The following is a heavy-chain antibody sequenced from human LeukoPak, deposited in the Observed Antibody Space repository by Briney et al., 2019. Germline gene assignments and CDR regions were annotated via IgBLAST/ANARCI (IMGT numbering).Heavy chain of an antibody. CDR3: VRIARDSSGYYFDF. CDR2: ISTSGTYT. D-gene: IGHD3-22*01. Sequence: GGSLRLSCAASGFNFNTYPMHWVRQAPGKGLEYVSSISTSGTYTYYVNSVKGRFSISRDNSKSTLYLHMGSLRAEDTAVYYCVRIARDSSGYYFDFWGQGSLVSVSS. CDR1: GFNFNTYP. J-gene: IGHJ4*02. V-gene: IGHV3-64*01.